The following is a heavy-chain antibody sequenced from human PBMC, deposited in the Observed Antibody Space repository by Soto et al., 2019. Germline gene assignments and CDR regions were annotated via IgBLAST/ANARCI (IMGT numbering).Heavy chain of an antibody. D-gene: IGHD4-17*01. CDR3: AKDLNGDYVWTYFQH. V-gene: IGHV3-23*01. CDR1: GFTFSSYA. Sequence: GGSLRLSCAASGFTFSSYAMSWVRQAPGKGLEWVSAISGSGGSTYYADSVKGWFTISRDNSKNTLYLQMNSLRAEDTAVYYCAKDLNGDYVWTYFQHWGQGTLVTVSS. CDR2: ISGSGGST. J-gene: IGHJ1*01.